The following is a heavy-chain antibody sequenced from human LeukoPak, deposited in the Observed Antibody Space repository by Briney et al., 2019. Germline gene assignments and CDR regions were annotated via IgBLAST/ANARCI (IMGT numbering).Heavy chain of an antibody. CDR2: IIPIFGTA. CDR1: GGTFSSYA. D-gene: IGHD1-26*01. J-gene: IGHJ4*02. CDR3: ARDTIVGGRADFDF. V-gene: IGHV1-69*13. Sequence: SVKVSCKASGGTFSSYAISWVRQAPGQGLEWMGGIIPIFGTANYAQKFQGRVTITADESTSTAYMELSSLRSEDTAVFYCARDTIVGGRADFDFWGQGTLVTVSS.